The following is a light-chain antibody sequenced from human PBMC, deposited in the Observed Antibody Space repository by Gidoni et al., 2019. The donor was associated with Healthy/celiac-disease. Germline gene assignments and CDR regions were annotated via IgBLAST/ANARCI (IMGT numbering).Light chain of an antibody. Sequence: DIQMTQSPSTLSASVGDRVTITCRASQSISSWLAWYQQKPGNAPKLLIYKAFSLESGVPSRFSGSGSGTEFTLTISSLQPDDFATYYCQQYNSYSPDTFGQGTKLEIK. CDR3: QQYNSYSPDT. CDR2: KAF. J-gene: IGKJ2*01. V-gene: IGKV1-5*03. CDR1: QSISSW.